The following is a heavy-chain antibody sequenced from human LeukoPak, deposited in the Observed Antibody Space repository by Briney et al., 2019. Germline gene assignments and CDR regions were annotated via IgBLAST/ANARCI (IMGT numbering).Heavy chain of an antibody. Sequence: GGSLRLSCTASGFTFSNYCMHWVRQTPGKGLIWVSRICPGGTITNYADSVKGRFTISRDDAKNMMFLQMNSLRADDTAVYYCVRDFRSADYWGQGILVTVSS. CDR1: GFTFSNYC. J-gene: IGHJ4*02. V-gene: IGHV3-74*01. CDR2: ICPGGTIT. CDR3: VRDFRSADY.